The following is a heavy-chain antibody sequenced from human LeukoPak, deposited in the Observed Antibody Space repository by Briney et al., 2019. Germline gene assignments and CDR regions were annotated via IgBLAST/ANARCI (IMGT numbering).Heavy chain of an antibody. CDR2: INPSAGNT. J-gene: IGHJ4*02. CDR1: GYTFISYY. Sequence: ASVKVSCKASGYTFISYYMYWVRQAPGHGLVWMGFINPSAGNTAYAQKFQGRVTMTRDTSTSTVYMDLTSLRSDDTAVYYCARGKFGDWYFDYWGQGTLVTVSS. CDR3: ARGKFGDWYFDY. V-gene: IGHV1-46*01. D-gene: IGHD2-21*02.